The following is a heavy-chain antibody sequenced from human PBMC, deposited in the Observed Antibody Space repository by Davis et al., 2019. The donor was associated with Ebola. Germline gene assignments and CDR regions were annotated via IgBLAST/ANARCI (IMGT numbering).Heavy chain of an antibody. CDR2: IFPAYSDT. J-gene: IGHJ4*02. V-gene: IGHV5-51*01. CDR3: ARLNRGSGSPIDY. CDR1: GYMFTNSW. D-gene: IGHD1-26*01. Sequence: GESLKISCNASGYMFTNSWIGWVRQMPGKVLYCFRIIFPAYSDTSYSPSFQGQVTVSADESIRTAYLQWSGLKASDTAKYYCARLNRGSGSPIDYWGQGTLVNVSS.